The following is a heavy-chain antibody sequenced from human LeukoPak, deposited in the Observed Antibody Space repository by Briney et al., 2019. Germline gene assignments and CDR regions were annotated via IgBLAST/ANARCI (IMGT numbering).Heavy chain of an antibody. CDR1: GGSISSYY. D-gene: IGHD5-24*01. V-gene: IGHV4-59*01. CDR2: IYYSGST. CDR3: ARGRRDGYNFDY. J-gene: IGHJ4*02. Sequence: PSETLSLTCTVSGGSISSYYWSWIRQPPGKGLEWIGYIYYSGSTNYNPSLKSRVTISADTSKKQFSLKLSSVTAADTAVYYCARGRRDGYNFDYWGQGTLVTVSS.